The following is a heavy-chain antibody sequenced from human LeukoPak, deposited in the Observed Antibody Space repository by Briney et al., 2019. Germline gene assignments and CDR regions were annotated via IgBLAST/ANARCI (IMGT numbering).Heavy chain of an antibody. Sequence: PGGSLRLSCAASGFTFSSYGMHWVRQAPGKGLEWVAVIWYDGSNKYYADSVKGRFTISRDNSKNTLYLQMNSLRAEDTAVYYCASSSYSDFSAYGYWGQGTLVTVSS. J-gene: IGHJ4*02. CDR2: IWYDGSNK. CDR1: GFTFSSYG. D-gene: IGHD3-22*01. CDR3: ASSSYSDFSAYGY. V-gene: IGHV3-33*01.